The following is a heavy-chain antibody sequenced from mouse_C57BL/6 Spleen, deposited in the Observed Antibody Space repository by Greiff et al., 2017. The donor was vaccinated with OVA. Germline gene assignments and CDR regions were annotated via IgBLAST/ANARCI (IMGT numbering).Heavy chain of an antibody. J-gene: IGHJ4*01. CDR1: GYTFTSYW. Sequence: QVQLQQPGAELVKPGASVKLSCKASGYTFTSYWMQWVKQRPGQGLEWIGEIDPSDSYTNYNQKFKGKATLNVDTSSSTAYMQLSSLTSEDSAVYYCARRAMDYWGQGTSVTVSS. CDR3: ARRAMDY. CDR2: IDPSDSYT. V-gene: IGHV1-50*01.